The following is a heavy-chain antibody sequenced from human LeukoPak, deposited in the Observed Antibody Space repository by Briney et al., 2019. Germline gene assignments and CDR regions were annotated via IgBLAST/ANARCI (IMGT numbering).Heavy chain of an antibody. V-gene: IGHV3-7*01. J-gene: IGHJ4*02. CDR1: GFTFSDYW. Sequence: PGGSLRLSCAASGFTFSDYWMSWVRQAPGKGLEWVANIRQDGSEKYYVDSVKGRFTISRDNAENSLYLQMNSLRAEDTAVYYCARRAYYFGYWGQGTLVPVSS. CDR2: IRQDGSEK. CDR3: ARRAYYFGY.